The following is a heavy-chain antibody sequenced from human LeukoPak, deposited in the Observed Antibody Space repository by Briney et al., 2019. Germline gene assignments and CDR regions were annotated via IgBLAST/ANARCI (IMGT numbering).Heavy chain of an antibody. CDR1: GFTFSSYA. CDR2: ISYDGSNK. CDR3: ARDSAVVAPPTGWFDP. V-gene: IGHV3-30-3*01. Sequence: PGGSLRLSCAASGFTFSSYAMHWVRQAPGKGLEWVAVISYDGSNKYYADSVKGRFTISRDNSKNTLYLQMNSLRAEDTAVYYCARDSAVVAPPTGWFDPWGQGTLVTVSS. D-gene: IGHD4-23*01. J-gene: IGHJ5*02.